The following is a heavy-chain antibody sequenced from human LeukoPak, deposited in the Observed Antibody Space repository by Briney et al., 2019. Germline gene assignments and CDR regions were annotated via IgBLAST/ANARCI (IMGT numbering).Heavy chain of an antibody. CDR1: GFTFSSYA. V-gene: IGHV3-23*01. Sequence: GGSLRLSCAASGFTFSSYAMSWVRQAPGKGLEWVSAISGSGGSTYYADSVKGRFTISRDNSKNTLYLQMNSLRAEDTAVYYCAKGQRYDFWSGYYGGVDYWGQGTLVTVSS. J-gene: IGHJ4*02. CDR2: ISGSGGST. CDR3: AKGQRYDFWSGYYGGVDY. D-gene: IGHD3-3*01.